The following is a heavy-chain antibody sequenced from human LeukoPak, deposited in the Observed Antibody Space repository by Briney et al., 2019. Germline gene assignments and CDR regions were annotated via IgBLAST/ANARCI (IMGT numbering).Heavy chain of an antibody. J-gene: IGHJ6*03. V-gene: IGHV3-64*01. CDR1: GFTFSSYA. CDR3: AKDGDAYTEFYYYYMDV. Sequence: GRSLRLSCAASGFTFSSYAMHWVRQAPGKGLEYVSAISSNGGITYYANSVEGRFTISRDNSKNTVYLQMNSLRAEDTAMYYCAKDGDAYTEFYYYYMDVWGNGTTVTVSS. D-gene: IGHD5-24*01. CDR2: ISSNGGIT.